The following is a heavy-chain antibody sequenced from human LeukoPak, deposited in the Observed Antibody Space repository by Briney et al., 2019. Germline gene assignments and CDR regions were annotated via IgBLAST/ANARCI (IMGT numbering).Heavy chain of an antibody. CDR2: VHASGSP. CDR3: ARGRTYGSGGDQHSHPDY. J-gene: IGHJ4*02. CDR1: GGSISPYY. Sequence: SETLSLTCTVSGGSISPYYWSWIRQPGGKELEWIGRVHASGSPNYNPSGKSRVIVSVDKSKNQFSLNLNSVTAADTAIYYCARGRTYGSGGDQHSHPDYWGQGTLVTVSS. D-gene: IGHD3-10*01. V-gene: IGHV4-4*07.